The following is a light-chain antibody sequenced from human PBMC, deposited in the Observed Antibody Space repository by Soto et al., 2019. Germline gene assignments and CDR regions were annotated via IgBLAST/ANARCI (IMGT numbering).Light chain of an antibody. CDR3: QQYNNWPRT. Sequence: EFVLTQSPGTLSLSPGERATLSCRASQSVSNNYLAWYQQKPGQAPRLLIYGASSRATGIPDRFSGSGSGTDFILTISRLEPEDFAVYYCQQYNNWPRTFGQGTKVEIK. CDR1: QSVSNNY. J-gene: IGKJ1*01. CDR2: GAS. V-gene: IGKV3-20*01.